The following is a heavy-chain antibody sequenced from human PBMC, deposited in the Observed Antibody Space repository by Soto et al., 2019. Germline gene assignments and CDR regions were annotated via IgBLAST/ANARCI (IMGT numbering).Heavy chain of an antibody. CDR1: GFTFSSYS. V-gene: IGHV3-21*01. D-gene: IGHD3-22*01. CDR2: ISSSSSYI. J-gene: IGHJ3*02. CDR3: ARVRRITMISDAFDI. Sequence: GGSLRLSCAASGFTFSSYSMNWVRQAPGKGLEWVSSISSSSSYIYYADSVKGRFTISRDNAKNSLYLQMNSLRAEDTAVYYCARVRRITMISDAFDIWAKGQWSPSPQ.